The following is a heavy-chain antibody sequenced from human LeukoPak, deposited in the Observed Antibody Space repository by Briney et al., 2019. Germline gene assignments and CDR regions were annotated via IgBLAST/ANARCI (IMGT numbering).Heavy chain of an antibody. V-gene: IGHV4-59*12. Sequence: SETLSLTCTVSGGSISSYYWSWIRQPPGKGLEWIGYIYYSGSTNYNPSLKSRVTISVDTSKNQFSLKLSSVTAEDTAVYYCAKAVAGTRWGQGTLVTVSS. CDR3: AKAVAGTR. J-gene: IGHJ4*02. CDR2: IYYSGST. CDR1: GGSISSYY. D-gene: IGHD6-19*01.